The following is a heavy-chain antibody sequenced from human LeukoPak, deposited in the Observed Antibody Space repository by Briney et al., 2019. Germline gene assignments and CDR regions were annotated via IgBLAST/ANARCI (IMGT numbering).Heavy chain of an antibody. CDR1: GFTVSSNY. D-gene: IGHD3-22*01. CDR3: ARVWYYDSSGDDAFDI. J-gene: IGHJ3*02. Sequence: GGSLRLSCAASGFTVSSNYMSWVRQAPGKGLEWVSVIYSGGSTYYADSVKGRFTISRDNSKNTLYLQMNSLRAEDTAVYYCARVWYYDSSGDDAFDIWGQGTMVTVSS. V-gene: IGHV3-66*02. CDR2: IYSGGST.